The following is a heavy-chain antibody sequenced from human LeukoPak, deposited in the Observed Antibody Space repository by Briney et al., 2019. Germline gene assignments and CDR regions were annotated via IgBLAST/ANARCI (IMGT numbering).Heavy chain of an antibody. CDR3: ARRSDFDY. V-gene: IGHV3-48*03. CDR1: GFTFSSYE. J-gene: IGHJ4*02. Sequence: PGGSLRLSCAASGFTFSSYEMNWARQAPGKGLEWASYISTTGTIYYADSVKGRFTISRDNAKNSLYLQMNSLRAEDTAVYYCARRSDFDYWGQGTLVTVSS. D-gene: IGHD1-26*01. CDR2: ISTTGTI.